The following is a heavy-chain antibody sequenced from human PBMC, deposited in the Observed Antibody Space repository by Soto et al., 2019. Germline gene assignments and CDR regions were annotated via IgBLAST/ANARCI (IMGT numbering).Heavy chain of an antibody. J-gene: IGHJ6*02. CDR1: GYTLTELS. CDR2: FDPEDGET. D-gene: IGHD6-19*01. Sequence: GASVKVSCKVSGYTLTELSIHWVRQAPGKGLEWMGGFDPEDGETIYAQKFQGRVTMTEDTSTDTAYMELSSLRSEDTAVYYCATGREAVAEGYYYYGMDVWGQGTTVTVSS. CDR3: ATGREAVAEGYYYYGMDV. V-gene: IGHV1-24*01.